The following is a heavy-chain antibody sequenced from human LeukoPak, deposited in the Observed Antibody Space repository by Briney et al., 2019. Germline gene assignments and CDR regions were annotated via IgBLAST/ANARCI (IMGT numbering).Heavy chain of an antibody. CDR1: GGSIRSGDYY. J-gene: IGHJ5*02. D-gene: IGHD2-2*01. V-gene: IGHV4-31*03. CDR3: ARDMGAGYCSSTSCYNWFDP. Sequence: PSETLSLTCTVSGGSIRSGDYYWSWIRQHPGKGLEWIVYIYYSGSTYYNPSLKSRVTISVDTSKNQFSLQLSSVTAADTAVYYCARDMGAGYCSSTSCYNWFDPWGQGTLVTVSS. CDR2: IYYSGST.